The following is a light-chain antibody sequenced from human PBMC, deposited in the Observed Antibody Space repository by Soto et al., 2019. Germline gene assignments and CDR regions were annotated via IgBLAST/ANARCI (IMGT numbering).Light chain of an antibody. CDR2: AAS. V-gene: IGKV1-39*01. Sequence: DIQMTQSPSSLSASVGDRVTITCRASQSISCYLNWSQQKPGKAPKLLIYAASSLQSGVPSRFSGSGSGTDFTLTITSLQPDDFATYYCQQSYSTPPTFGQGTQVEIK. CDR3: QQSYSTPPT. J-gene: IGKJ1*01. CDR1: QSISCY.